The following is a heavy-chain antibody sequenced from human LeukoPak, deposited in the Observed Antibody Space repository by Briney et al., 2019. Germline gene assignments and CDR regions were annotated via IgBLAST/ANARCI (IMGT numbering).Heavy chain of an antibody. CDR1: GGSINSNY. D-gene: IGHD3-9*01. V-gene: IGHV4-59*12. J-gene: IGHJ4*02. Sequence: SETLSLTRTVSGGSINSNYWSWIRQPAGKGLEWIGYIYYTGSTNYNPSLKSRVTISVDTSKNQFSLKLSSVTAADTAVYYCARDQYYYDILTGYYRYFDYWGQGTLVTVSS. CDR2: IYYTGST. CDR3: ARDQYYYDILTGYYRYFDY.